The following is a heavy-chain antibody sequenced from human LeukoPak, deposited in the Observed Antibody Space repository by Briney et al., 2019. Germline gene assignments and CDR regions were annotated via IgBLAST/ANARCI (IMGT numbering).Heavy chain of an antibody. CDR3: ARNRGYYGSGSYSYPLDY. CDR2: IYYSGGT. Sequence: PSETLSLTCTVSGGSVSSGSYYWSWIRQPPGKGLEWIGYIYYSGGTNYNPSLKSRVTISVDTSKNRFSLKLSSVTAADTAVYYCARNRGYYGSGSYSYPLDYWGQGTLVTVSS. V-gene: IGHV4-61*01. D-gene: IGHD3-10*01. J-gene: IGHJ4*02. CDR1: GGSVSSGSYY.